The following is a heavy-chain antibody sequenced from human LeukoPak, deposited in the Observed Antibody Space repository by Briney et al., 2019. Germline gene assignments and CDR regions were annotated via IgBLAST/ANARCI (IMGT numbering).Heavy chain of an antibody. CDR1: GFTFSSYA. V-gene: IGHV3-23*01. CDR2: ISGSGGST. J-gene: IGHJ5*02. CDR3: AKDRLAAAGPNWFDP. Sequence: GGSLRLSCAASGFTFSSYAMSWVRQAPGKGLECVSAISGSGGSTYYADSVKGRFTISRDNSNNTLYLQMNSLRAEDTAVYYCAKDRLAAAGPNWFDPWGQGPLVTVSS. D-gene: IGHD6-13*01.